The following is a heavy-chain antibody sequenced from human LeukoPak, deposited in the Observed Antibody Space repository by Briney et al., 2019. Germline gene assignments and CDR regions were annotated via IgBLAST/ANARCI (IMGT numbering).Heavy chain of an antibody. CDR1: GGSISSYY. Sequence: SETLSLTCTVSGGSISSYYWSWIRQPPGKGLEWIGYIYYSGSTNYNPSLKSRVTISVDTSKNQFSLKLSSVTAADTAVYYCARGTYYDFWSGYFRGDYYYYMDVWGKGTTVTVSS. V-gene: IGHV4-59*01. J-gene: IGHJ6*03. D-gene: IGHD3-3*01. CDR2: IYYSGST. CDR3: ARGTYYDFWSGYFRGDYYYYMDV.